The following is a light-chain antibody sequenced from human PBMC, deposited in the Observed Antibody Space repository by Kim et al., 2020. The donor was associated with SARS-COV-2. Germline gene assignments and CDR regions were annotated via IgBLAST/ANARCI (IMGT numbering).Light chain of an antibody. Sequence: GLSISISCTGTSSNIGSYNYVSWHQQHPGKAPKLMIYDVNKRPSGISSRFSGSKSGSTASLTISGLQAEDEADYYCSSFTTRSTLVFGGGTKVTVL. V-gene: IGLV2-14*03. J-gene: IGLJ3*02. CDR1: SSNIGSYNY. CDR2: DVN. CDR3: SSFTTRSTLV.